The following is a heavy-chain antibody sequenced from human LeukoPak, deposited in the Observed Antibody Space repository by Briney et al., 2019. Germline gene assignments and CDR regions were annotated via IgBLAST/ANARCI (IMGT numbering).Heavy chain of an antibody. Sequence: GGSLRLSCAASGFTFSVYGTNWVRQAPGKGLEWISYISSSTSTINYADSVKGRFTISRDNANNSLFLQMHSLGVEDTAVYYCARRPPTGAALDHWGQGTLVTVSS. CDR3: ARRPPTGAALDH. D-gene: IGHD6-6*01. J-gene: IGHJ5*02. CDR1: GFTFSVYG. CDR2: ISSSTSTI. V-gene: IGHV3-48*01.